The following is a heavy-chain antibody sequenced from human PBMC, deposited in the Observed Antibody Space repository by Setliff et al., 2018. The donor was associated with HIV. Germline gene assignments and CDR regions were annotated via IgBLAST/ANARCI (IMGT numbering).Heavy chain of an antibody. Sequence: GGSLRLSCAASGFTFSSYTMNWVRQAPGKGLEWVSSISDSSTYIYYADSLKGRFTISRDNARNSLYLQMNSLRAEDTAVYYCARAYYSSGSDDYWGLGTLVTVSS. J-gene: IGHJ4*02. V-gene: IGHV3-21*01. CDR1: GFTFSSYT. CDR3: ARAYYSSGSDDY. D-gene: IGHD6-19*01. CDR2: ISDSSTYI.